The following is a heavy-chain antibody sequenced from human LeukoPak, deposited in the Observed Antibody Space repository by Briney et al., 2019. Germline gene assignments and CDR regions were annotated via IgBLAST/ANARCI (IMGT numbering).Heavy chain of an antibody. J-gene: IGHJ4*02. CDR2: IKQDGSEK. V-gene: IGHV3-7*01. CDR3: ARVRYYDSSGPFVY. D-gene: IGHD3-22*01. Sequence: GGSLRLSCAASGFTFSSYWMSWVRQAPGKGLEWVANIKQDGSEKYYADSVKGRFTISRDNAKNSLYLQMNSLRAEDTAVYYCARVRYYDSSGPFVYWGQGTLVTVSS. CDR1: GFTFSSYW.